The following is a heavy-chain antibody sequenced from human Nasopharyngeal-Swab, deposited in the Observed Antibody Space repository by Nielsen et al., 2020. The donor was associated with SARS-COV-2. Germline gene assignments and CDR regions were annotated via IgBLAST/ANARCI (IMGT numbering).Heavy chain of an antibody. CDR2: MNPNSGNT. CDR3: ARGRKGGGIVVVIPYYYYYMDV. Sequence: WVRQAPGQGLEWMGWMNPNSGNTGYAQKFQGRVTMTRNTSINTAYMELSSLRSEDTAVYYCARGRKGGGIVVVIPYYYYYMDVWGKGTTVTVSS. V-gene: IGHV1-8*01. J-gene: IGHJ6*03. D-gene: IGHD3-22*01.